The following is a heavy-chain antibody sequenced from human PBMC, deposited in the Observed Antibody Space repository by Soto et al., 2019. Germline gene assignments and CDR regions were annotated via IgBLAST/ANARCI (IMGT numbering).Heavy chain of an antibody. D-gene: IGHD2-2*01. CDR3: ARVGYCSSTSCLDY. V-gene: IGHV3-30-3*01. J-gene: IGHJ4*02. CDR2: ISYDGSNK. Sequence: PGGSLRLSCAASGFTFSSYAMHWVRQAPGKGLEWVAVISYDGSNKYYADSVKGRFTISRDNSKNTLYLQMNSLRAEDTVVYYCARVGYCSSTSCLDYWGQGTLVTVSS. CDR1: GFTFSSYA.